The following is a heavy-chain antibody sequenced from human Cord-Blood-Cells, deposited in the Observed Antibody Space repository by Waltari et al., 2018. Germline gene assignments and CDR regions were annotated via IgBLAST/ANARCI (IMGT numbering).Heavy chain of an antibody. CDR1: GYTFTGYY. D-gene: IGHD3-9*01. CDR2: INPNSGGT. CDR3: ARGQNYDILTGTFYYYYGMDV. V-gene: IGHV1-2*04. Sequence: QVQLVQSGAEVKKPGASVKVSCKASGYTFTGYYMHWVRQAPGHGLEWMGWINPNSGGTNYAQKFQGWVTMTRDTSLSTAYMELSRLRSDDTAVYYCARGQNYDILTGTFYYYYGMDVWGQGTTVTVSS. J-gene: IGHJ6*02.